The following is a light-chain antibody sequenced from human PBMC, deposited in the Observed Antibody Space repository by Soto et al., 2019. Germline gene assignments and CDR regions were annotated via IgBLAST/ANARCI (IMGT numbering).Light chain of an antibody. V-gene: IGLV2-23*01. Sequence: QSALTQPASLSGSPGQSLTISCTGNDRDVMNYNLVSWYQQRPGRTPKLIIYEGSKRPSGTSDRFSGSKSGNTASLTISGLQAEDEADYYCCTYGGVSTLSVFGTGNKVTV. CDR1: DRDVMNYNL. CDR2: EGS. CDR3: CTYGGVSTLSV. J-gene: IGLJ1*01.